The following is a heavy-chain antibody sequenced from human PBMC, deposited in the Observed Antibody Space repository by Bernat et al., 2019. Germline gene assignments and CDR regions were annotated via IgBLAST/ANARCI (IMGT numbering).Heavy chain of an antibody. J-gene: IGHJ4*02. CDR1: GFTFSSYG. D-gene: IGHD6-13*01. CDR3: AREGSGSAGWGYSSSWRNFDY. V-gene: IGHV3-33*01. CDR2: IWYDGRNK. Sequence: QVQLVESGGGVVQPGRSLRLSCAASGFTFSSYGMHWVRQAPGKGLEWVALIWYDGRNKYYADSVKGRFTISRDNSKNTLYLQMNSLGAEDTAVDYCAREGSGSAGWGYSSSWRNFDYWGQGTLVTVSS.